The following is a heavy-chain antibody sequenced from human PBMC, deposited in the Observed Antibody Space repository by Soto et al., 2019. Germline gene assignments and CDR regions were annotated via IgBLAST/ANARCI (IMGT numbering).Heavy chain of an antibody. CDR2: INPSGGST. D-gene: IGHD3-3*01. V-gene: IGHV1-46*01. Sequence: ASVKVSCKASGYTFTSYYMHWVRQAPGQGLEWMGIINPSGGSTSYAQKFQGRVTMTRDKSTSTVYMELSSLRSEDTAVYYCARDPGVTIFGVGYGMDVWGQGTTVTVSS. CDR3: ARDPGVTIFGVGYGMDV. CDR1: GYTFTSYY. J-gene: IGHJ6*02.